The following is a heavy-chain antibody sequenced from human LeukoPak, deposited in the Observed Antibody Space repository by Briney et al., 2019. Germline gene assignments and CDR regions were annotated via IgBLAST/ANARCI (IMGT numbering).Heavy chain of an antibody. CDR3: ARDSRSGYYYGMDV. V-gene: IGHV3-66*02. D-gene: IGHD6-6*01. CDR2: IYSGGST. CDR1: GFTVSSNY. J-gene: IGHJ6*02. Sequence: GGSLRLSCAASGFTVSSNYMSWVREAPGKGLERVSVIYSGGSTYYADSVKGRFTISRDNSKNTLCLQMNSLRAEDTAVYYCARDSRSGYYYGMDVWGQGTTVTVSS.